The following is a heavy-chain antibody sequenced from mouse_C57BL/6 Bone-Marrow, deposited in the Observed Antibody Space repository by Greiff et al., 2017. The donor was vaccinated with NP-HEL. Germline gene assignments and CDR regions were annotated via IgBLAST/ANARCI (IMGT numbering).Heavy chain of an antibody. V-gene: IGHV1-69*01. CDR2: IDPSDSYT. J-gene: IGHJ4*01. Sequence: QVQLQQPGAELVMPGASVKLSCKASGYTFTSYWMHWVKQRPGQGLEWIGEIDPSDSYTNYNQKFKGKSTLTVDKSSSTAYMQLSSLTSEDSAVYYCASGGSSDYYARDYWGQGTSVTVSS. CDR1: GYTFTSYW. D-gene: IGHD1-1*01. CDR3: ASGGSSDYYARDY.